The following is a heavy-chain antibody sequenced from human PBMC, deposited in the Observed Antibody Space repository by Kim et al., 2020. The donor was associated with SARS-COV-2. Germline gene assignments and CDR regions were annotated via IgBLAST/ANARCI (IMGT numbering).Heavy chain of an antibody. CDR3: ARHSPEYYYDSSGYAPLGY. D-gene: IGHD3-22*01. J-gene: IGHJ4*02. CDR2: ISSSSSYI. V-gene: IGHV3-21*01. Sequence: GGSLRLSCAASGFTFSSYSMNWVRQAPGKGLEWVSSISSSSSYIYYADSVKGRFTISRDNAKNSLYLQMNSLRAEDTAVYYCARHSPEYYYDSSGYAPLGYWGQGTLVTVSS. CDR1: GFTFSSYS.